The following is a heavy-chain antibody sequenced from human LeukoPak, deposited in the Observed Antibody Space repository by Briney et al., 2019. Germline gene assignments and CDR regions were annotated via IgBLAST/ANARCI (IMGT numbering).Heavy chain of an antibody. V-gene: IGHV4-59*08. CDR1: GXSIRGYY. J-gene: IGHJ4*02. D-gene: IGHD1-26*01. CDR2: IYHSGST. Sequence: SEALSLTCTVSGXSIRGYYWSWIRQPPGKGLEWIGFIYHSGSTNYNPSLKSRATISVDTSKNQFSLKLNSVTAADTAVYYCASGSYYFDYWGQGTLVTVSS. CDR3: ASGSYYFDY.